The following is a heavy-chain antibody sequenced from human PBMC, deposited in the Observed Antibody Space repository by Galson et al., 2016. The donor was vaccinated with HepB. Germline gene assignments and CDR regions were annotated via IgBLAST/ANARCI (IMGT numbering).Heavy chain of an antibody. Sequence: SVKVSCKVSGYRLSYLSMHWVRLAPGKGLQWMGGFDRQGAVTTYAQSFQGRVTMTEDTSTHTAFMELSSLRSEDTAVYYWATLMETAMAKCPEHWGQGTLVTVSS. V-gene: IGHV1-24*01. J-gene: IGHJ4*02. CDR2: FDRQGAVT. CDR1: GYRLSYLS. D-gene: IGHD5-18*01. CDR3: ATLMETAMAKCPEH.